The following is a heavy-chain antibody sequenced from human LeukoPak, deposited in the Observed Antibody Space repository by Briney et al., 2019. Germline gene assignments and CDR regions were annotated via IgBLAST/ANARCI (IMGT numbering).Heavy chain of an antibody. V-gene: IGHV3-48*03. CDR1: GFTFSSYE. Sequence: PGGSLRLSCAASGFTFSSYEMNWVRQAPGKGLEWVSYISSSGSTIYYADSVKGRFTISRDNAKNSLYLQMNSLRAEDTAVYYCARDGGWGYFSDYWGQGTLVTVSS. D-gene: IGHD2/OR15-2a*01. J-gene: IGHJ4*02. CDR3: ARDGGWGYFSDY. CDR2: ISSSGSTI.